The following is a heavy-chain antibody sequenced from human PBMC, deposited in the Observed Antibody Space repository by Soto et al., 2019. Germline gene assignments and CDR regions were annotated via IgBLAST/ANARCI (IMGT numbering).Heavy chain of an antibody. D-gene: IGHD6-13*01. Sequence: SQTLSLTFAISGDSVSSNSAAWNWIRQSPSRGLEWLGRTYYRSKWYNDYAVSVKSRITIDPDTSKNQFSLQLNSVTPEDTAVYYCAREPSSYYSSSWYYFDYWGQGTLVTVSS. CDR3: AREPSSYYSSSWYYFDY. J-gene: IGHJ4*02. CDR2: TYYRSKWYN. CDR1: GDSVSSNSAA. V-gene: IGHV6-1*01.